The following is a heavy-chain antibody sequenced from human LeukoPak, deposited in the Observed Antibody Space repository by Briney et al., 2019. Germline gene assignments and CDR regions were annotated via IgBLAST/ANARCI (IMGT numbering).Heavy chain of an antibody. V-gene: IGHV4-59*01. Sequence: PSETLSLTCTVSGGSISSYYWSWIRQPPGKGLEWIGYIYYSGSTNYNPSLKSRVTISVDTSKNQFSLKLSSVTAADTAVYYCARGRRSGSYYFYYFQHWGQGTLVTVSS. J-gene: IGHJ1*01. D-gene: IGHD1-26*01. CDR1: GGSISSYY. CDR2: IYYSGST. CDR3: ARGRRSGSYYFYYFQH.